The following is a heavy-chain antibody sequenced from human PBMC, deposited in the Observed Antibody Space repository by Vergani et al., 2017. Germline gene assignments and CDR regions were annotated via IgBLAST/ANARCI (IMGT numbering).Heavy chain of an antibody. J-gene: IGHJ4*02. CDR2: ISSSSSYI. CDR3: AKRRGDHFDY. D-gene: IGHD2-21*02. Sequence: LQLQESGPGLVKPSETLSLTCTVSGGSISSSSYYWGWIRQPPGKGLEWVSSISSSSSYIYYADSVKGRFTISRDNAKNSLYLQMNSLRAEDTAVYYCAKRRGDHFDYWGQGTLVTVSS. CDR1: GGSISSSS. V-gene: IGHV3-21*04.